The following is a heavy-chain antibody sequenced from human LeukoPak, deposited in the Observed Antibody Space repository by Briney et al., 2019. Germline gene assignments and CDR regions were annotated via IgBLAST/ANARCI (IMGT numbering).Heavy chain of an antibody. CDR1: GFTFTTYA. CDR3: AIGPPYGGYSD. J-gene: IGHJ4*02. V-gene: IGHV3-23*01. D-gene: IGHD5-12*01. CDR2: ISGSGGRT. Sequence: PGGSLRLSCAASGFTFTTYAMTWVRQAPGKGPEWVSSISGSGGRTYYADSLKGRFTTSRDNSKNTLYLQMDSLRVEDTAVYYCAIGPPYGGYSDWGQGTLVTVSS.